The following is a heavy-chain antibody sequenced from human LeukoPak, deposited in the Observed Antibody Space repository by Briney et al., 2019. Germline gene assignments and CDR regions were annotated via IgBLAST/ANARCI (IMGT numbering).Heavy chain of an antibody. V-gene: IGHV3-74*01. J-gene: IGHJ5*02. CDR2: MNEDGSIT. CDR1: GFTFSRYW. Sequence: PGGSLRLSCAASGFTFSRYWMHWVRQGPGKELIWVARMNEDGSITNYADSVRGRFTISRDNARNTLYLQMNSLRAEDTALYYCSKDLSGRDDPWGRGTLVTVSS. D-gene: IGHD1-26*01. CDR3: SKDLSGRDDP.